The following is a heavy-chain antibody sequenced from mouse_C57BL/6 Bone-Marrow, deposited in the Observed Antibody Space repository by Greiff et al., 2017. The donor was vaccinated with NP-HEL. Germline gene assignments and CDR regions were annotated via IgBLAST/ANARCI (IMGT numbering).Heavy chain of an antibody. V-gene: IGHV5-6*01. Sequence: EVQGVESGGDLVKPGGSLKLSCAASGFTFSSYGMSWVRQTPDKRLEWVATISSGGSYTYYPDSVKGRFTISRDNAKNTLYLQMSSLKSEDTAMYYCARPSNSRYFPSWGPGTLIPVSA. CDR3: ARPSNSRYFPS. J-gene: IGHJ3*01. CDR1: GFTFSSYG. CDR2: ISSGGSYT. D-gene: IGHD3-2*02.